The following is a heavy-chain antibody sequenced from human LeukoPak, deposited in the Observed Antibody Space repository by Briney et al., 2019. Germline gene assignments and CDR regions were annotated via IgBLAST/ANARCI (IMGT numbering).Heavy chain of an antibody. Sequence: GASVKVSCKASGYTFIGYYIHWVRQAPGQGLEWMGWINPNSGGTNYEEKFQGRVTMTRDTSISTAYMELSRLRSDDTAVYYCARGVGAQSWYFDYWGQGTLVTVSS. J-gene: IGHJ4*02. D-gene: IGHD1-26*01. CDR1: GYTFIGYY. V-gene: IGHV1-2*02. CDR2: INPNSGGT. CDR3: ARGVGAQSWYFDY.